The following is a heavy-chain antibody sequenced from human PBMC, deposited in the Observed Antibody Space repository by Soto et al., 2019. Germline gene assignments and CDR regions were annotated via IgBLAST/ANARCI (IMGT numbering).Heavy chain of an antibody. Sequence: GGSLRLSCAASGFTFSSYAMSWVRQAPGKGLEWVSAISGSGGSTYYADSVKGRFTISRDNSKNTLYLQMNSLRAEDTAVYYCAKGGGSSSLYYYGMDVWGQGTTVTVS. J-gene: IGHJ6*02. V-gene: IGHV3-23*01. CDR1: GFTFSSYA. CDR3: AKGGGSSSLYYYGMDV. D-gene: IGHD6-6*01. CDR2: ISGSGGST.